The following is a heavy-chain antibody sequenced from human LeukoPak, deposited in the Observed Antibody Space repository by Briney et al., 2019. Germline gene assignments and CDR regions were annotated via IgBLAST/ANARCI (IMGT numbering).Heavy chain of an antibody. V-gene: IGHV3-23*01. Sequence: GGSLRLSCAASGFTVSFYAMSWVRQAPGKGLEWVSVITGGGSSTYYADSVKGRFTISRDNSKNTLYLQMNSLRVEDTAVYYCVKDPDPRYCSSTSCSPIWGQGTMVTVSS. CDR1: GFTVSFYA. D-gene: IGHD2-2*01. J-gene: IGHJ3*02. CDR2: ITGGGSST. CDR3: VKDPDPRYCSSTSCSPI.